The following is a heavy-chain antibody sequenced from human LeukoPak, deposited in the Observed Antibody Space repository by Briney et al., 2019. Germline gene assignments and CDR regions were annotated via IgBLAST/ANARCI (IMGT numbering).Heavy chain of an antibody. CDR2: GST. CDR3: ARGSQATVTTEGFAFDI. V-gene: IGHV4-59*01. CDR1: GGSISSYY. Sequence: PSETLSLTCTVSGGSISSYYWSWIRQPPGKGLEWIGYGSTNYNPSLKSRVTISVDTSKNQFSLKLSSVTAADTAVYYCARGSQATVTTEGFAFDIWGQGTMVTVSS. J-gene: IGHJ3*02. D-gene: IGHD4-17*01.